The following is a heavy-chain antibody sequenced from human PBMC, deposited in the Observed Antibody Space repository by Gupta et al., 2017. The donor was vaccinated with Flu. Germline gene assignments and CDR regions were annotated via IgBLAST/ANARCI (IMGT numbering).Heavy chain of an antibody. CDR1: GFTFENYA. CDR2: ISWNSAYI. V-gene: IGHV3-9*01. CDR3: AKGLGGGMSANPIDY. Sequence: EVQLVASGGGLVQPGRSLRLSCAASGFTFENYAMYWVRQAPGKGLEWVSGISWNSAYIGYADSGKGRFTISRDNAKNSLLLQMNSLSGEDTALYYCAKGLGGGMSANPIDYWGQGTLVTASS. D-gene: IGHD1-26*01. J-gene: IGHJ4*02.